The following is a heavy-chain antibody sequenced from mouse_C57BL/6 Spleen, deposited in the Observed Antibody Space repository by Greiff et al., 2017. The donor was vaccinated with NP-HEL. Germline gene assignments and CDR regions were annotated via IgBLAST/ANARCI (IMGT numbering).Heavy chain of an antibody. CDR1: GYTFTDYN. D-gene: IGHD1-1*01. J-gene: IGHJ3*01. CDR3: VAYYYGSSYFAY. CDR2: INPNNGGT. Sequence: EVQLQQSGPELVKPGASVKIPCKASGYTFTDYNMDWVKQSHGKSLEWIGDINPNNGGTIYNQKFKGKATLTVDKSSSTAYMELRSLTSDDTAVYYCVAYYYGSSYFAYWGQGTLVTVSA. V-gene: IGHV1-18*01.